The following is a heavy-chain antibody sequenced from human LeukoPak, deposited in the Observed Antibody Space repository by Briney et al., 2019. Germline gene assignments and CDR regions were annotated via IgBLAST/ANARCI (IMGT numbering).Heavy chain of an antibody. Sequence: KSSETLSLTCAVYGGSFSGYYWSWIRQPPGKGLEWIGEINHSGSTNYNPSLKSRVTISVDTSKNQFSLKLSSVTAADTAVYYCARSGAYYDYVWGSYSSPYYFDYWGQGTLVTVSS. CDR3: ARSGAYYDYVWGSYSSPYYFDY. J-gene: IGHJ4*02. CDR2: INHSGST. V-gene: IGHV4-34*01. D-gene: IGHD3-16*01. CDR1: GGSFSGYY.